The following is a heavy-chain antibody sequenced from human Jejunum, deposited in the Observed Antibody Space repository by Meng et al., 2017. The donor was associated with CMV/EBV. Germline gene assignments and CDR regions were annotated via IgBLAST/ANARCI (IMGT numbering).Heavy chain of an antibody. CDR1: TFSNSD. CDR3: ARDASSNQEQWLRQLDY. CDR2: VSWNGSRT. J-gene: IGHJ4*02. Sequence: TFSNSDMNWVRQAPGKGLEWVSGVSWNGSRTHYADSVKGRFIISRDNSRNFLYQQMNSLRPEDMAVYYCARDASSNQEQWLRQLDYWGQGTLVTVSS. D-gene: IGHD5-12*01. V-gene: IGHV3-19*01.